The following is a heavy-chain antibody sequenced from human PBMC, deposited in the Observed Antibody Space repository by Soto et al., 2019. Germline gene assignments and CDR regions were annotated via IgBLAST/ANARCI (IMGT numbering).Heavy chain of an antibody. J-gene: IGHJ6*02. V-gene: IGHV5-51*01. Sequence: PGESLKISCKGSGYSFTSYWIDWVRQMPGKCLEWMGIIYPGDSDTRYSPSFQGQVTISADKSISTAYLQWSSLKASDTAMYYCARPSYYYYYGMDVWGQGTTVTVSS. CDR2: IYPGDSDT. CDR1: GYSFTSYW. CDR3: ARPSYYYYYGMDV.